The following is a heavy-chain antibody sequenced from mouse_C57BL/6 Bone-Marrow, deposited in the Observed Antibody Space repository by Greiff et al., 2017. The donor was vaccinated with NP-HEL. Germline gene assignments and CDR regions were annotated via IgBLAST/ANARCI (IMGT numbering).Heavy chain of an antibody. CDR3: AIPRSRAMDY. V-gene: IGHV1-74*01. D-gene: IGHD3-3*01. J-gene: IGHJ4*01. CDR2: IHPSDSDT. Sequence: QQPGQGLAWIGRIHPSDSDTNYNQKFKGKATLTVDKSSSTAYMQLSSLTSEDSAVYYCAIPRSRAMDYWGQGTSVTVSS.